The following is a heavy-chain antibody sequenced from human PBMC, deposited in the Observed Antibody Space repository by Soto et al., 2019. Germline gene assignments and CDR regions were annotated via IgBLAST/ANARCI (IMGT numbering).Heavy chain of an antibody. CDR3: ARVIVTGGGNNCFDP. Sequence: PAETLCLTCGVSGVTVASNHWWCCGRQSPGGGLEWNGKGYNTGDTNFNPSLQSRVTFSVDKSNNQSSLRLTSVTAADTAVYFCARVIVTGGGNNCFDPWGPGTLVTVSS. V-gene: IGHV4-4*01. J-gene: IGHJ5*02. CDR1: GVTVASNHW. CDR2: GYNTGDT. D-gene: IGHD2-21*02.